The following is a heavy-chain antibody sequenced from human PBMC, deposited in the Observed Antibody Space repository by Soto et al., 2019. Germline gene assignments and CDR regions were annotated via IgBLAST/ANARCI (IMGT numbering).Heavy chain of an antibody. CDR1: GYTFFTYD. D-gene: IGHD4-17*01. J-gene: IGHJ5*02. CDR2: ISTYSGDT. Sequence: QVHLVQSGVEVKTPGASVKVSCQASGYTFFTYDISWVRQAPGQGLEWMGWISTYSGDTKYAQKFQDRVTMTTDTSTTTAYLELRSLRSADTAVYYCPRHHGPTASEHWFDPWGQGTLVTVSS. V-gene: IGHV1-18*01. CDR3: PRHHGPTASEHWFDP.